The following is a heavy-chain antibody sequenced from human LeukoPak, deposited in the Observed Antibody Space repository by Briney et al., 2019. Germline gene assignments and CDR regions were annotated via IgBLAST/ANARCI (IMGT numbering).Heavy chain of an antibody. CDR2: IYYSGST. CDR1: GGSISSYY. CDR3: ARDPSFWGYSDAFDI. D-gene: IGHD3-16*01. J-gene: IGHJ3*02. V-gene: IGHV4-59*01. Sequence: SETLSRTCTVSGGSISSYYWSWLRQPPGKGLEGIGYIYYSGSTNYNPSLKSRVTISVDTSKNQFSLKLSSVTAADTAVYYCARDPSFWGYSDAFDIWGQGTMVTVSS.